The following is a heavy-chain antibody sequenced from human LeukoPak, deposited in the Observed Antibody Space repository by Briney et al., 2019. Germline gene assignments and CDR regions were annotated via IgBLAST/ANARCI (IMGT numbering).Heavy chain of an antibody. CDR2: IIPILGIA. CDR3: ARDRGRWLSAFDI. Sequence: SVKVSCKASGGTFSSYAISWVRQAPGQGLEWMGRIIPILGIANYAQKFQGRVTITADKSTSTAYMEPSSLRSEDTAVYYCARDRGRWLSAFDIWGQGTMVTVSS. CDR1: GGTFSSYA. J-gene: IGHJ3*02. D-gene: IGHD4-23*01. V-gene: IGHV1-69*04.